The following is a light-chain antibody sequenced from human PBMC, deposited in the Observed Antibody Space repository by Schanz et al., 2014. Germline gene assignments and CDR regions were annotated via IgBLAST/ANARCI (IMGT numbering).Light chain of an antibody. Sequence: EIVMTQSPATLSVSPGERATLSCRASQSVSSNLAWYQQKPGQAPRLLIYDVSNRATGTPVRFSGSGSGTDFTLTISSLEAEDFAVYYCQQYGSSPPTFGQGTKVEIK. J-gene: IGKJ1*01. CDR3: QQYGSSPPT. CDR2: DVS. CDR1: QSVSSN. V-gene: IGKV3D-15*01.